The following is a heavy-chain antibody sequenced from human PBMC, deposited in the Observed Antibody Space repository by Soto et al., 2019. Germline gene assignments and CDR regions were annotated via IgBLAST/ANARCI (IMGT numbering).Heavy chain of an antibody. V-gene: IGHV3-30-3*01. J-gene: IGHJ3*02. D-gene: IGHD6-13*01. Sequence: QEHLVESGGGVVQPGRSLRLSCAASGFTFSNYAIHWVRQAPGKGLEWVALISLDGGTKYYADSVKGRFTLSRDNSKNTVSVEMNSLRDYDSAVYYCAMRAASDVLSVAFDRWCHGRIVIVSS. CDR1: GFTFSNYA. CDR2: ISLDGGTK. CDR3: AMRAASDVLSVAFDR.